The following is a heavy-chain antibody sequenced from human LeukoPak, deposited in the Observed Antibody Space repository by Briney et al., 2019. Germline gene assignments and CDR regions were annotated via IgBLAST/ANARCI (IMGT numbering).Heavy chain of an antibody. CDR2: ISSSSSTI. V-gene: IGHV3-48*01. J-gene: IGHJ6*03. CDR1: GFTFSCYR. CDR3: ASQYGSGSYYTYYYYMDV. D-gene: IGHD3-10*01. Sequence: GGSLRLSCAASGFTFSCYRMNWVRQAPGKGLEWVSYISSSSSTIYYADSVKGRFTISRDNAKNSLYLQMNSLRAEDTAVYYCASQYGSGSYYTYYYYMDVWGKGTTVTVSS.